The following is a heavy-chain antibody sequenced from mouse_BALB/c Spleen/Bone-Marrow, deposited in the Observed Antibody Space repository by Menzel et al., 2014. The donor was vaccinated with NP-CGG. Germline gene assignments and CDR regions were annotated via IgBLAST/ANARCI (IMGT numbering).Heavy chain of an antibody. J-gene: IGHJ3*01. V-gene: IGHV2-9*02. CDR3: AREATMIAWFAY. Sequence: QVQLKESGPGLVAPAQTLSITCKVSGFSLTSYGVHWVRQPPGKGLEWLGVIWAGRSTNYNTALMSRLSISRENSKTQVFLKMNSRQTDDTAMYYCAREATMIAWFAYWGQGTLVTVSA. CDR1: GFSLTSYG. D-gene: IGHD2-4*01. CDR2: IWAGRST.